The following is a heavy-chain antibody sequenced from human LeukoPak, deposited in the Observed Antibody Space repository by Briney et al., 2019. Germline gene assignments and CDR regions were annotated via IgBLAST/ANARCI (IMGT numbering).Heavy chain of an antibody. CDR3: ARDSEYFDWSAFDY. J-gene: IGHJ4*02. V-gene: IGHV3-7*01. Sequence: PGGSLRLSCAASGFTFSSYWMSWVRQAPGKGLEWVANIKQDGSKTYYVDSVKGRFTISRDNAENSLYLQMNSLRAEDTAVYYCARDSEYFDWSAFDYWGQGTLVTVSS. CDR2: IKQDGSKT. CDR1: GFTFSSYW. D-gene: IGHD3-9*01.